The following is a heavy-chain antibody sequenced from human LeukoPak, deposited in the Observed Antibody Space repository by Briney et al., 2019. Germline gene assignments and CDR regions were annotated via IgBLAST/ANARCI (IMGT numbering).Heavy chain of an antibody. V-gene: IGHV3-30*18. J-gene: IGHJ4*02. CDR3: AKDLTFMTTVTTGY. CDR1: GFTFSSYG. Sequence: GRSLRLSCAASGFTFSSYGMHWVRQAPGKGLEWVAVISYDGSNKYYADSVKGRFTISRDNSKNTLYLQMSSLRAEDTAVYYCAKDLTFMTTVTTGYWGQGTLVTVSS. CDR2: ISYDGSNK. D-gene: IGHD4-11*01.